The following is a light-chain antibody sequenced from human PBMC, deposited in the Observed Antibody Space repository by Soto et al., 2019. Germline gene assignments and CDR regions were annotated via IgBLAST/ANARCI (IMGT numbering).Light chain of an antibody. CDR2: AAS. Sequence: ASQMTQSPSSLSASVGDRVTITCRASQGIRNDLGWYQQKPGKAPKLLIYAASSLQSGVPSRFSGSGSGTDFTLTISRLQPEDFATYYCLQDYTYPWTFGQGTKVDIK. J-gene: IGKJ1*01. CDR3: LQDYTYPWT. CDR1: QGIRND. V-gene: IGKV1-6*01.